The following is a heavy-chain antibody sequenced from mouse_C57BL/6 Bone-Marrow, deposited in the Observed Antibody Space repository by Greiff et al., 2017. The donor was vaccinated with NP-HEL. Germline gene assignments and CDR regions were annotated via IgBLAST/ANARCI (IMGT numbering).Heavy chain of an antibody. D-gene: IGHD2-4*01. Sequence: EVQVVESGAELVRPGASVKLSCTASGFNIKDDYMHWVKQRPEQGLEWIGWIDPENGDTEYASKFQGKATITADTSSNTAYLQLSSLTSEDTAVYYCTTLDYDGEGYWGQGTTLTVSS. J-gene: IGHJ2*01. CDR2: IDPENGDT. V-gene: IGHV14-4*01. CDR3: TTLDYDGEGY. CDR1: GFNIKDDY.